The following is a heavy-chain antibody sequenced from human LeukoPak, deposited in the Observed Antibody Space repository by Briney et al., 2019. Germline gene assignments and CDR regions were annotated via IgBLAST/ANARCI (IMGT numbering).Heavy chain of an antibody. V-gene: IGHV1-2*02. Sequence: ASVKVSCKASGYTFTGYYMHWVRQAPGQGLEWMGWINPNSGGTNYAQKFQGKGTMTRDTSISTAYMELSRLRSDDTAAYYCARDQGYCSSTSCFNYYYGMDVWGQGTTVTVSS. CDR2: INPNSGGT. D-gene: IGHD2-2*01. J-gene: IGHJ6*02. CDR3: ARDQGYCSSTSCFNYYYGMDV. CDR1: GYTFTGYY.